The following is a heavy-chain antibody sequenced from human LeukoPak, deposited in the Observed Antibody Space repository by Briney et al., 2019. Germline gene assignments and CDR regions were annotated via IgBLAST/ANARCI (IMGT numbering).Heavy chain of an antibody. J-gene: IGHJ4*02. CDR3: AKRDSSGYYLYFDY. Sequence: GGSLRLSCAASGFTFSSYAMSWVRQAPGKGLEWVSAISGSGGSTYYADSVKGRFTFSRDNSKNTLYLQMNSLRAEDTAVYYCAKRDSSGYYLYFDYWGQGTLVTVSS. CDR2: ISGSGGST. CDR1: GFTFSSYA. V-gene: IGHV3-23*01. D-gene: IGHD3-22*01.